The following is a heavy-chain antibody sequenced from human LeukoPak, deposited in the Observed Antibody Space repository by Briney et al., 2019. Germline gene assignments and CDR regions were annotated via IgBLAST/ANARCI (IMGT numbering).Heavy chain of an antibody. D-gene: IGHD3-22*01. CDR1: GFTFSSYA. V-gene: IGHV3-30-3*01. CDR3: ARDLPFYDSSGLPDYFDY. Sequence: GGSLRLSCAASGFTFSSYAMHWVRQAPGKGLEWVAVISYDGSNKYYADSVKGRFTISRDNSKNTLYLQMNSLRAEDTAVYYCARDLPFYDSSGLPDYFDYWGQGTLVTVSS. J-gene: IGHJ4*02. CDR2: ISYDGSNK.